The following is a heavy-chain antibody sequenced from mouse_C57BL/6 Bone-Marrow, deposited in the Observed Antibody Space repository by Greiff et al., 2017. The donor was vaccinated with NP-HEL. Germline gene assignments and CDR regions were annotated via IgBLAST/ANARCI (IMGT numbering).Heavy chain of an antibody. CDR3: ARWGLGRDFDY. Sequence: QVQLQQSGAELARPGASVKLSCKASGYTFTSYGISWVKQRPGQGLEWIGEIYPRSGNTYYNEKFKGKATLTADKSSSTAYMELRSLTSEDSAVYFCARWGLGRDFDYWGQGTTLTVSS. CDR2: IYPRSGNT. CDR1: GYTFTSYG. V-gene: IGHV1-81*01. J-gene: IGHJ2*01. D-gene: IGHD4-1*01.